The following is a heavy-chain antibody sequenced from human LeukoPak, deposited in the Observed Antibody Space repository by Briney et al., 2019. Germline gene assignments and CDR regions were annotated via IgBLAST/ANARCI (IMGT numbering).Heavy chain of an antibody. CDR1: GFTVSSNY. J-gene: IGHJ4*02. CDR3: VAMVRGVTFDY. D-gene: IGHD3-10*01. Sequence: GGSLRLSCAAFGFTVSSNYMSWVRQAPGKGLEWVSVIYSGGSTYYADSVKGRFTISRDNSKNTLYLQMNSLRAEDTAVYYCVAMVRGVTFDYWGQGTLVTVSS. CDR2: IYSGGST. V-gene: IGHV3-53*01.